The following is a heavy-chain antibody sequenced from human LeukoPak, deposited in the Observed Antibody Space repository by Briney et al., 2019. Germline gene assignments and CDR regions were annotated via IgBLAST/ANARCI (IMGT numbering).Heavy chain of an antibody. J-gene: IGHJ4*02. CDR1: GGSISSGGYY. CDR2: IYHSGST. CDR3: ARSSPTTIAIDSSDY. D-gene: IGHD5-12*01. Sequence: SQTLSLTCTVSGGSISSGGYYWSWIRQPPGKGLVWIGYIYHSGSTYYNPSLKSRVTISVDRSKNQFSLKLSSVTAADTAVYYCARSSPTTIAIDSSDYWGQGTLVTVSS. V-gene: IGHV4-30-2*01.